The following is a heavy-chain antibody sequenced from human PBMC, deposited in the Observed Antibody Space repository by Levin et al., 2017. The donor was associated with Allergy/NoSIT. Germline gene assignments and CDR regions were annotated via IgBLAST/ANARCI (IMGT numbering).Heavy chain of an antibody. CDR1: GYSFTSYW. Sequence: LGESLKISCKGSGYSFTSYWIGWVRQMPGKGLEWMGIIYPGDSDTRYSPSFQGQVTISADKSISTAYLQWSSLKASDTAMYYCARPYDSSGYYYGDAFDIWGQGTMVTVSS. CDR2: IYPGDSDT. CDR3: ARPYDSSGYYYGDAFDI. J-gene: IGHJ3*02. D-gene: IGHD3-22*01. V-gene: IGHV5-51*01.